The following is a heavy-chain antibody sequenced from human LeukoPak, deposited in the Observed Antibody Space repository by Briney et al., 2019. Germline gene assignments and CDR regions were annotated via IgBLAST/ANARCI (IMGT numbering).Heavy chain of an antibody. CDR3: ARDPQSSPGDY. V-gene: IGHV3-33*01. CDR1: GFSLTNYG. J-gene: IGHJ4*02. Sequence: GRSLRLSCAASGFSLTNYGMHWVRQAPGKGLEWVAVIWYDGSKESYADSVKGRFTISRDTSKNTVYLQMNGLRAEDTAVYYCARDPQSSPGDYWGQGTLVTVSS. D-gene: IGHD6-13*01. CDR2: IWYDGSKE.